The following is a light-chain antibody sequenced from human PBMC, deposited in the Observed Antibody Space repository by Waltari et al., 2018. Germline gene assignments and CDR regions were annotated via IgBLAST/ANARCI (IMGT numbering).Light chain of an antibody. V-gene: IGLV2-14*03. CDR3: SSYVGHTLWV. J-gene: IGLJ3*02. CDR1: DYNY. Sequence: QSALAQPASVSGSPGQSITFSCTGDYNYVSWYQQHPGRAPKLVIYDVTNRPSGVSDRFSGSKAGNTASLTSSGLQAEDEAYYYCSSYVGHTLWVFGGGTKLTVL. CDR2: DVT.